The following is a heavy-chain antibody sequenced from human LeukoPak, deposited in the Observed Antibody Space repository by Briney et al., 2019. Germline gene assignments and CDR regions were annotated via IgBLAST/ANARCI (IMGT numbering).Heavy chain of an antibody. CDR3: ARPRIAARLFDY. D-gene: IGHD6-6*01. V-gene: IGHV4-39*01. Sequence: SETLSLTCTVSGGSISSSSYYWGWIRQPPGKGLEWIGSIYYSGSTYYNPSLKSRVTISVDTSKNQFSLKLSSVTAADTAVYYCARPRIAARLFDYWGQGTLVTVSS. CDR1: GGSISSSSYY. J-gene: IGHJ4*02. CDR2: IYYSGST.